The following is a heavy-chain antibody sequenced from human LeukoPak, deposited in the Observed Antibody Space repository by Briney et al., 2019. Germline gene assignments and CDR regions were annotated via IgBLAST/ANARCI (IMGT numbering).Heavy chain of an antibody. Sequence: GASVKVSFKASGYTFTAYYIHWLRQALGQGPEWMGWIKPDSGSSHYAQKFQGRVTMTRDTSSNSAYMDLTRLKSDDTAVYYCARARVPIAVAGLYYFDYWGQGALVTVSS. D-gene: IGHD6-19*01. V-gene: IGHV1-2*02. J-gene: IGHJ4*02. CDR2: IKPDSGSS. CDR1: GYTFTAYY. CDR3: ARARVPIAVAGLYYFDY.